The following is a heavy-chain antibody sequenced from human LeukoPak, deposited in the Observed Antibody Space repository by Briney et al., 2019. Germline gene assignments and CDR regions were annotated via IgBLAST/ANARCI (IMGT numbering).Heavy chain of an antibody. CDR1: GFTFSSYA. D-gene: IGHD3-16*01. J-gene: IGHJ4*02. CDR3: ARDSYYDFVWGSFDN. Sequence: SLRLSCAASGFTFSSYAMHWVRQAPGKGLEWVTVISYDGSNKFYADSVKGRFSISRDNSKNMLYLQMNSLRAEDTAVYYCARDSYYDFVWGSFDNWGQGTLVTVSS. CDR2: ISYDGSNK. V-gene: IGHV3-30*04.